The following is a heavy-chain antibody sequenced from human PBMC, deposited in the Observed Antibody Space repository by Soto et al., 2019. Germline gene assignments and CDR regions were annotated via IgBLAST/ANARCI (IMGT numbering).Heavy chain of an antibody. CDR2: IYYSGST. D-gene: IGHD1-26*01. CDR1: GGSLSSYY. J-gene: IGHJ4*02. CDR3: AGGTYFFDY. V-gene: IGHV4-59*12. Sequence: SDTLSLTCTVSGGSLSSYYWSWIRQPPGKGLEWIGYIYYSGSTNYNPSLKSRFTISRDNSKNTLTLEMNSLRVEDTAVYYCAGGTYFFDYCGQGTRVTVSS.